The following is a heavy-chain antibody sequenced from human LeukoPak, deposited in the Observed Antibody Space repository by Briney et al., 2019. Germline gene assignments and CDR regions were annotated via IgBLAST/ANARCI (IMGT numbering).Heavy chain of an antibody. CDR2: IYYSGSP. D-gene: IGHD3-9*01. CDR1: GGSISSYY. Sequence: SETLSLTCTVSGGSISSYYWSWIRQPPGKGLEWIGYIYYSGSPNYNPSLKSRVTISVDTSKNQFSLKLSSVTAADTAVYYCARSPTYYDVLTGYYPPVSFDYWGQGTLVTVSS. CDR3: ARSPTYYDVLTGYYPPVSFDY. J-gene: IGHJ4*02. V-gene: IGHV4-59*01.